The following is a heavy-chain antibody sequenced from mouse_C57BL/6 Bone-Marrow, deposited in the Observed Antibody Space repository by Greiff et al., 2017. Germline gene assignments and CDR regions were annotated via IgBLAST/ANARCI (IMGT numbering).Heavy chain of an antibody. Sequence: VQLQQSGAEFVKPGASVKLSCKASGYTFTSYWMHWVKQRPGRGLEWIGRIDPNSGGTKYNEKFKSKATLTGDKPSSTAYMQLSSLTSEDCAVYYCARDCGSSVWFAYWGQGTLVTVSA. D-gene: IGHD1-1*01. V-gene: IGHV1-72*01. CDR1: GYTFTSYW. CDR2: IDPNSGGT. J-gene: IGHJ3*01. CDR3: ARDCGSSVWFAY.